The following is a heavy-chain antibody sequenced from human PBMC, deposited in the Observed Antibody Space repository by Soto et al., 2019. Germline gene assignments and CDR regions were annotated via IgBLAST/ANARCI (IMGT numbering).Heavy chain of an antibody. V-gene: IGHV3-23*01. CDR3: AKDLNGSGWSFDQ. CDR2: LISSGESP. CDR1: GFTFSTQA. Sequence: GGSLRLSCSASGFTFSTQAMVWVRQAPGKGLEWVSALISSGESPDYADSVKGRFTISRDNSKNTLYLQMNSLRADDTAVYYCAKDLNGSGWSFDQWGQGTVVTVSS. J-gene: IGHJ4*02. D-gene: IGHD6-19*01.